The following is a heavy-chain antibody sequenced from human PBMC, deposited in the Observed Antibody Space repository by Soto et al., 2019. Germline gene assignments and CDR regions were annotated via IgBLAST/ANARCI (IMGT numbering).Heavy chain of an antibody. J-gene: IGHJ4*02. CDR1: GFTFTSSA. CDR3: ADLRGDYYDSSGYYYHY. V-gene: IGHV1-58*01. D-gene: IGHD3-22*01. CDR2: IVVGSGNT. Sequence: SVKVSCKASGFTFTSSAVQWVRQARGQRLEWIGWIVVGSGNTNYAQKFQERVTITRDMSTSTAYMELSSLRSEDTAVYYCADLRGDYYDSSGYYYHYWGQGTLVTVSS.